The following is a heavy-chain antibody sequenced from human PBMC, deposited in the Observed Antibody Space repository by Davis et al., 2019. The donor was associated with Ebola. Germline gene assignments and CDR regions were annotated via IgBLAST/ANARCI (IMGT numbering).Heavy chain of an antibody. J-gene: IGHJ6*02. Sequence: GESLKISCAASGFTFSSYAMSWVRQAPGKGLEWVSAISGSGGSTYYADSVKGRFTISRDNSKNTLYLQMNSLRAEDTAVYYCAKVLQATNILATTYYYYALDVWGQGTTVTVS. V-gene: IGHV3-23*01. CDR1: GFTFSSYA. D-gene: IGHD5-12*01. CDR3: AKVLQATNILATTYYYYALDV. CDR2: ISGSGGST.